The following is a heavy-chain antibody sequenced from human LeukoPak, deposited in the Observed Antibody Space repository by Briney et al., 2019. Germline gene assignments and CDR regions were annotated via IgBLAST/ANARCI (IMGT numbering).Heavy chain of an antibody. V-gene: IGHV4-34*01. Sequence: SETLSPTCAVYGGSFSDYYRGWIRQPPGKGLEWIGEINPSGSTNYSPSLKSRVTISVDTSKNQFSLKLSSVAAADTAVYFCVRGGYSYVINDWSRTGLGAYPTKYYYHMDVWVKGTTVTVPS. CDR1: GGSFSDYY. CDR3: VRGGYSYVINDWSRTGLGAYPTKYYYHMDV. CDR2: INPSGST. J-gene: IGHJ6*03. D-gene: IGHD5-18*01.